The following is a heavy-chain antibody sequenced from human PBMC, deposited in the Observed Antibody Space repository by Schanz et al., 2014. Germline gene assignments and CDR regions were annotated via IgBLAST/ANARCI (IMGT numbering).Heavy chain of an antibody. J-gene: IGHJ4*02. CDR1: TFTFSSDW. V-gene: IGHV3-7*02. CDR2: IKEDGSVK. D-gene: IGHD6-19*01. CDR3: AASSGWHPSTDY. Sequence: EVQLAESGGGLVQPGGSLRLSCAASTFTFSSDWMSWVRQAPGKGLEWVANIKEDGSVKDYVDSVKGRFTISRDNAKNSLYLQMTSLRAEDTAVYYCAASSGWHPSTDYWGQGTLLTVSS.